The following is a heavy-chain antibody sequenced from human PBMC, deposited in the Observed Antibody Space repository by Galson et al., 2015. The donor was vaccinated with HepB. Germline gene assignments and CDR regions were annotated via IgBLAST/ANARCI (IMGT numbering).Heavy chain of an antibody. Sequence: SLRLSCAASGLTFSKTWMSWVRQAPGKGLEWVGRIKSKIDGGAIDYAAPVKGRFTISRDDSENTLYLQMNNLKTEDTAVYYCTTDQTEDFLYWGGYLVHWGQGSLLTVSS. J-gene: IGHJ4*02. D-gene: IGHD3-3*01. CDR3: TTDQTEDFLYWGGYLVH. CDR2: IKSKIDGGAI. V-gene: IGHV3-15*01. CDR1: GLTFSKTW.